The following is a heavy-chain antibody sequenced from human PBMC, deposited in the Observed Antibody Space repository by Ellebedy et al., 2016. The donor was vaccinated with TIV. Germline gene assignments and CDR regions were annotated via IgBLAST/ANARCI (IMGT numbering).Heavy chain of an antibody. CDR3: ARGDDHCSDGICDMTVDAFDV. V-gene: IGHV3-30-3*01. D-gene: IGHD2-15*01. J-gene: IGHJ3*01. CDR2: ISQDGSDK. Sequence: PGGSLRLSCAASGFIFSNYALHWVRQAPGKGLEWVAAISQDGSDKYYADSVKGRFTLSRDKSKNTLFLQMNSLKSGDTALYYCARGDDHCSDGICDMTVDAFDVWGQGTVVTVSS. CDR1: GFIFSNYA.